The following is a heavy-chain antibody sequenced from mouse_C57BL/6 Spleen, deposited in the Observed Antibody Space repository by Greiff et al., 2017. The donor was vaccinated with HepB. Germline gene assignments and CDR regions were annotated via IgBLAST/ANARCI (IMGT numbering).Heavy chain of an antibody. CDR3: TRDYYDYDEGFYYFDY. Sequence: EVMLVESGEGLVKPGGSLKLSCAASGFTFSSYAMSWVRQTPEKRLEWVAYISSGGDYIYYADTVKGRFTISRDNARNTLYLQMSSLKSEDTAMYYCTRDYYDYDEGFYYFDYWGQGTTLTVSS. D-gene: IGHD2-4*01. CDR1: GFTFSSYA. CDR2: ISSGGDYI. J-gene: IGHJ2*01. V-gene: IGHV5-9-1*02.